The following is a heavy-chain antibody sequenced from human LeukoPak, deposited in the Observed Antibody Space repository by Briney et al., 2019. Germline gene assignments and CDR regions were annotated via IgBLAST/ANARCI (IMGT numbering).Heavy chain of an antibody. CDR2: INHSGST. D-gene: IGHD4-17*01. J-gene: IGHJ4*02. CDR1: GGSFSGYY. Sequence: SETLSLTCAVYGGSFSGYYWSWIRQPPGKGLEWIGEINHSGSTNYNPSLKSRVTISVDTSKNQFSLKLSSVTAADTAVCYCARGTTVPYFDYWGQGTLVTVSS. CDR3: ARGTTVPYFDY. V-gene: IGHV4-34*01.